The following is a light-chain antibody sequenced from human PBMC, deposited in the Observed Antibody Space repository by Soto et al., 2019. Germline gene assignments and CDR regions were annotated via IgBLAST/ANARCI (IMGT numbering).Light chain of an antibody. J-gene: IGKJ4*01. CDR2: DAS. CDR3: QQFSSYPLP. V-gene: IGKV3-20*01. CDR1: QTVRHNY. Sequence: QLVGAVSLSPQERATLSCRASQTVRHNYLAWYQQKPGQAPRLLIYDASSRATGIPDRFSGGGSGTDFTLTISRLEPEDFTVYYCQQFSSYPLPFGGGSIVDIK.